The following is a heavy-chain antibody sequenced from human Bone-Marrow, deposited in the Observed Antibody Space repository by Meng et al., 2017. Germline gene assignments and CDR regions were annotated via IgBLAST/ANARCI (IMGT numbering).Heavy chain of an antibody. J-gene: IGHJ6*02. Sequence: ASVKVSCKASGYTFTSYDINWVRQATGQGLEWMGWMNPNSGNTGYAQKFQGRVTITRNTSISTAYMELSSLRSEDTAVYYCARGGTIFGVVIINLYYYYGMDVWGQGTMVTVSS. V-gene: IGHV1-8*03. CDR3: ARGGTIFGVVIINLYYYYGMDV. D-gene: IGHD3-3*01. CDR2: MNPNSGNT. CDR1: GYTFTSYD.